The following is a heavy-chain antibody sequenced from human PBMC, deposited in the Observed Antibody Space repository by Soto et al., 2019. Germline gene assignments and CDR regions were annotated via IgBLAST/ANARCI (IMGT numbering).Heavy chain of an antibody. D-gene: IGHD6-19*01. Sequence: GGSLRLSCAASGFTFSSYAMHWVRQAPGKGLEWVAVISYDGSNKYYADSVKGRFTISRDNSKNTLYLQMNSLRAEDTAVYYCAREQVVAGYYFDYWGQGTLVTVSS. CDR2: ISYDGSNK. V-gene: IGHV3-30-3*01. CDR3: AREQVVAGYYFDY. CDR1: GFTFSSYA. J-gene: IGHJ4*02.